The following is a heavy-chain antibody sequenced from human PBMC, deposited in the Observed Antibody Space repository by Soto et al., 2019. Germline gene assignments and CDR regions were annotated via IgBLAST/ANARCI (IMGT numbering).Heavy chain of an antibody. V-gene: IGHV4-38-2*01. J-gene: IGHJ4*02. D-gene: IGHD1-26*01. CDR2: IYLSVNT. Sequence: SETLSLTCAVSGYSISRGSYWGWFRQPPGKGLEWIGSIYLSVNTYYNPSLKSRLAISVDTSNNHFSLNLTSVTAADTAVYFCPRASIVLSGTIVDYWGLGALVPVSS. CDR1: GYSISRGSY. CDR3: PRASIVLSGTIVDY.